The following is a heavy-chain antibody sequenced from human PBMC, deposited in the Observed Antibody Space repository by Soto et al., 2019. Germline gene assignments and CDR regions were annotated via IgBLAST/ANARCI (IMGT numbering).Heavy chain of an antibody. J-gene: IGHJ2*01. CDR3: AKSYYYDSSGSRHWYFDL. D-gene: IGHD3-22*01. V-gene: IGHV3-23*01. CDR2: ISGSGGST. Sequence: EVQLLESGGGLVQPGGSLRLSCAASGFTFSSYAMSWVRQAPGKGLEWVSAISGSGGSTYYADSVKGRFTISRDNSKNTLYLQMNSLRAEDTAVYYCAKSYYYDSSGSRHWYFDLWGRGTLVTVSS. CDR1: GFTFSSYA.